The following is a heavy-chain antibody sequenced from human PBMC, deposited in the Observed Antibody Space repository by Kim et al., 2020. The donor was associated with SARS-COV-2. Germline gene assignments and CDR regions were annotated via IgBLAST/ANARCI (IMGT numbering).Heavy chain of an antibody. CDR2: IYYSGST. J-gene: IGHJ6*02. V-gene: IGHV4-39*01. CDR3: ARTWAVAGPYYGVDV. D-gene: IGHD6-13*01. CDR1: GGSISSSSYY. Sequence: SETLSLTCTVSGGSISSSSYYWGWIRQPPGKGLEWIGSIYYSGSTYYNPSLKSRVTISVDTSKNQFSLKLSSVTAADTAVYYCARTWAVAGPYYGVDVWGQGTPVTVSS.